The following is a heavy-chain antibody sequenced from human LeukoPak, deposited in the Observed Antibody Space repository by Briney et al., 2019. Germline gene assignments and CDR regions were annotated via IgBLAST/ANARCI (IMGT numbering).Heavy chain of an antibody. CDR2: ISSSSSYI. J-gene: IGHJ6*02. D-gene: IGHD3-22*01. CDR1: GFTFSSYS. CDR3: ARDRFYDSSGYPFLYYYYGMDV. Sequence: GGSLRLSCAASGFTFSSYSMNWVRQAPGKGLEWVSSISSSSSYIYYADSVKGRFTISRDNSKNTLYLQMNSLRAEDTAVYYCARDRFYDSSGYPFLYYYYGMDVWGQGTTVTVSS. V-gene: IGHV3-21*01.